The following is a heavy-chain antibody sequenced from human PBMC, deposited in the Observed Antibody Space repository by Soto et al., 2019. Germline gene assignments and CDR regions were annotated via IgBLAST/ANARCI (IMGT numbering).Heavy chain of an antibody. CDR2: ISYDGSHT. D-gene: IGHD1-26*01. CDR3: AKDLGPPRGSYPDS. CDR1: GFTFSSYG. J-gene: IGHJ4*02. Sequence: QEQLVESGGGVVQPGRSLRLSCVASGFTFSSYGMHWVRQTPSKGLEWVSVISYDGSHTHYADSVRGRFTVSRDNSKSTVYLQMSTLRPDDTAVYYCAKDLGPPRGSYPDSWGPGTLVTVSS. V-gene: IGHV3-30*18.